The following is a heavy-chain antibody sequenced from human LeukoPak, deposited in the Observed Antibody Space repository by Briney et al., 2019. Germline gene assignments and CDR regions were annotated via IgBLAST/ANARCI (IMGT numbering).Heavy chain of an antibody. CDR1: GFTFINYW. CDR2: INSDGSST. D-gene: IGHD2-21*02. Sequence: PGGSLRLSCTASGFTFINYWMHWVRQAPGKGLVWVSRINSDGSSTSYADSVKGRFTISRDSAKNSLYLQMNSLRAEDTAVYYCARFRTWGDKAFDYWGQGTLVTVSS. J-gene: IGHJ4*02. CDR3: ARFRTWGDKAFDY. V-gene: IGHV3-74*01.